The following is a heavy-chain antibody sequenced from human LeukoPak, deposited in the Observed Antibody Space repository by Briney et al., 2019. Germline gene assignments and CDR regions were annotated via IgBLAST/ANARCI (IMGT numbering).Heavy chain of an antibody. D-gene: IGHD6-13*01. V-gene: IGHV4-61*02. CDR2: IYASGST. Sequence: SETLSLTCTVSGGSISSGSYYWSWIRQPAGKGREWIGRIYASGSTKYNPSLKSRVTISVDTSKNQFSLKLSSVTAADTAVYYCARGDGIAAFYWGQGTLVTVSS. CDR1: GGSISSGSYY. J-gene: IGHJ4*02. CDR3: ARGDGIAAFY.